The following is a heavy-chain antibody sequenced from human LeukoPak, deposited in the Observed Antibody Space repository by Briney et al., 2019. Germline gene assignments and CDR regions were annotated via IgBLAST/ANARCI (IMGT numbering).Heavy chain of an antibody. J-gene: IGHJ4*02. V-gene: IGHV4-38-2*02. Sequence: SETLSLTCTVSGYSISSGYYWAWIRQPPGKGLEWIGSIYHSGSTYYNPSLKSRVTISVDTSKNQFSLKLSSVTAADTAVYYCARVRFGEFSYFDYWGQGTLVTVSS. D-gene: IGHD3-10*01. CDR3: ARVRFGEFSYFDY. CDR2: IYHSGST. CDR1: GYSISSGYY.